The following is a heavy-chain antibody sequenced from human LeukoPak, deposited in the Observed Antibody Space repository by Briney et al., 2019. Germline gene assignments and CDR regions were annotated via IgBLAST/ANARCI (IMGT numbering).Heavy chain of an antibody. CDR1: GFTFSSYG. CDR2: IRYDGSNK. D-gene: IGHD2-8*01. J-gene: IGHJ4*02. CDR3: AKEEMVYATYFDY. Sequence: GGSLRLSCAASGFTFSSYGMHWVRQAPGKGLEWVAFIRYDGSNKYYADSVKGRFTISRDNSKNTLYLQMNSLRAEDTAVYYCAKEEMVYATYFDYWGQGTLVTVSS. V-gene: IGHV3-30*02.